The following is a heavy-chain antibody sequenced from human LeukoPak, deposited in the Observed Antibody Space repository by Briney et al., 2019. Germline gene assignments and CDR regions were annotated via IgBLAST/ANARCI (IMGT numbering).Heavy chain of an antibody. J-gene: IGHJ3*02. CDR3: ANRYNWNDFQSNAFDI. V-gene: IGHV1-2*02. CDR2: INPNGGGT. CDR1: GYTLTGYY. Sequence: ASVKVSCKASGYTLTGYYFHWVRQAPGQGLEWMGWINPNGGGTNYAQKFQGRVTMTRDTSISAAYMELSRLRSDDTAVYYCANRYNWNDFQSNAFDIWGQGTMLTVSS. D-gene: IGHD1-20*01.